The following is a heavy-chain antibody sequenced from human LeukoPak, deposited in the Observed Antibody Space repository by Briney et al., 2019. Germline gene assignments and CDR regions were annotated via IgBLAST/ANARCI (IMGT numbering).Heavy chain of an antibody. CDR3: ATSIESTVTLYYFDY. V-gene: IGHV1-24*01. CDR2: FDPEDGET. J-gene: IGHJ4*02. Sequence: ASVKVSCKVSGYTLTELSMHWVRQAPGKGLEWMGGFDPEDGETIYAQKFQGRVTMTKDTSTDTAYMELSSLRSEDTAVYYCATSIESTVTLYYFDYWGQGTLVTVSS. CDR1: GYTLTELS. D-gene: IGHD4-17*01.